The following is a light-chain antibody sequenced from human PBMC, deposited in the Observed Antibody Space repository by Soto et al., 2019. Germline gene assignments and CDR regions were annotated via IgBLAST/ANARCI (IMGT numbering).Light chain of an antibody. CDR3: SSYTSSSTPYVV. V-gene: IGLV2-14*03. CDR2: DVT. Sequence: QSALTQPASVSGSPGQSITISCTGTSSDVGGYNSVSWYQHHPAKAPKLMIYDVTNRPSGVSTRFSGSKSGNTASLTISGLQAEDEADYYCSSYTSSSTPYVVFGGGTKLTVL. J-gene: IGLJ2*01. CDR1: SSDVGGYNS.